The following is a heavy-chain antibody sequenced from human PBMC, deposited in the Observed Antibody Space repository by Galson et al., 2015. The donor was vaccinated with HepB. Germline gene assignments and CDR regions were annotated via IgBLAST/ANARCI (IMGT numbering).Heavy chain of an antibody. CDR3: ASSSLGTAYYYGMDV. Sequence: SLRLSCAASGFTFSSYWMHWFRQVPGKGLVWVSRFNSDGSSTTYADSVKGRFTISRDSAKKTMYLQLNSLRAEDTAVYYCASSSLGTAYYYGMDVWGQGTTVIVSS. CDR2: FNSDGSST. J-gene: IGHJ6*02. CDR1: GFTFSSYW. D-gene: IGHD7-27*01. V-gene: IGHV3-74*01.